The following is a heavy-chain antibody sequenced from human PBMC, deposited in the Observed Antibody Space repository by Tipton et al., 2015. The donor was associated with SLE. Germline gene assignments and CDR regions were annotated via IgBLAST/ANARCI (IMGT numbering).Heavy chain of an antibody. V-gene: IGHV4-61*02. Sequence: TLSLTCTVSGGSISSGSYYWSWIRQPAGKGLEWIGRIYTSGSTNYNPSLKSRVTISRDPSQNQFSLRLISATAADTAVYYCARDQVGVGDFDHWSQGTLVTVSS. D-gene: IGHD3-16*01. CDR2: IYTSGST. CDR1: GGSISSGSYY. CDR3: ARDQVGVGDFDH. J-gene: IGHJ4*02.